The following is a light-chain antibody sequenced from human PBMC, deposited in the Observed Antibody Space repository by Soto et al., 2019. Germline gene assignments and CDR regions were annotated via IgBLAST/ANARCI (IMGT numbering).Light chain of an antibody. CDR3: QQYIRYSPYT. CDR2: KAP. CDR1: QTISSS. J-gene: IGKJ2*01. Sequence: DIQMTQFPSTLSASIGDRVTITCRASQTISSSLAWYQQKPGKAPKLLIYKAPNLETGVPSRFSGSGSGTEFALHISSLQPDDFATYYCQQYIRYSPYTFGQGPGWRSN. V-gene: IGKV1-5*03.